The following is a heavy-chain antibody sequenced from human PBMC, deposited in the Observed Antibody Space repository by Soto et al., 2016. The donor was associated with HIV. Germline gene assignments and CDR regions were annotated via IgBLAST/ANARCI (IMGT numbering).Heavy chain of an antibody. Sequence: EVQLVESGGGLVQPGGSLRLSCAASGFTFSTYAMHWVRQAPGKGLEYVSAISDNGGKTYYASSVKGRFTVSRDNSKNTLFLQMGSLRAEDMAVYYCARAFGLGSTFDIWGQGQWSPSL. CDR1: GFTFSTYA. D-gene: IGHD3-16*01. J-gene: IGHJ3*02. CDR3: ARAFGLGSTFDI. V-gene: IGHV3-64*01. CDR2: ISDNGGKT.